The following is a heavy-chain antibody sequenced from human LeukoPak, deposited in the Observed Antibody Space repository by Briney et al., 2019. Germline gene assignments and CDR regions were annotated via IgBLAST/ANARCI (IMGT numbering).Heavy chain of an antibody. D-gene: IGHD1-1*01. J-gene: IGHJ4*02. Sequence: PGRSLRLSCAASGFTFSSYAMHWDRQAPGKGLEWVAVISYDGSNKYYADSVKGRFTISRDNSKNTLYLQMNSLRAEDTAVYYCAGGTTGTTPYWGQGTLVTVSS. CDR3: AGGTTGTTPY. CDR1: GFTFSSYA. CDR2: ISYDGSNK. V-gene: IGHV3-30*04.